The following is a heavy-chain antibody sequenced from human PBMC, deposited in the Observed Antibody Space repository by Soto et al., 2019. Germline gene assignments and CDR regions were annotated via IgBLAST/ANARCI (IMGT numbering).Heavy chain of an antibody. CDR3: ANTYYYDSSGYYYFDY. V-gene: IGHV1-3*01. J-gene: IGHJ4*02. CDR2: TNAGNGNT. CDR1: GYTFTSYA. Sequence: ASVKVSCKASGYTFTSYAMHWVRQAPGQRLEWMGWTNAGNGNTKYSQKFQGRVTITRDTSASTAYMELSSLRSEDTAVYYCANTYYYDSSGYYYFDYWGQGTLVTVSS. D-gene: IGHD3-22*01.